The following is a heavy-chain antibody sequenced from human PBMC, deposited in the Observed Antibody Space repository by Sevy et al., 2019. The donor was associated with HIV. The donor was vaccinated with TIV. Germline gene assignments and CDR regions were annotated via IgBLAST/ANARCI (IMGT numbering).Heavy chain of an antibody. D-gene: IGHD5-18*01. CDR3: ARDEEGTAMVISYYYYYGMDV. Sequence: ASVKVSCKASGGTFSSYAISWVRQAPGQGLEWMARIIPILGIANYAQKFQGRVTITADKSTSTAYMELSSLRSEDTAVYYCARDEEGTAMVISYYYYYGMDVWGQGTTVTVSS. CDR2: IIPILGIA. CDR1: GGTFSSYA. V-gene: IGHV1-69*04. J-gene: IGHJ6*02.